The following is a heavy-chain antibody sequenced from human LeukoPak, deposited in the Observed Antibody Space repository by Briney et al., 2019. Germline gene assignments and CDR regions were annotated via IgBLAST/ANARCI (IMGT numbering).Heavy chain of an antibody. V-gene: IGHV3-9*01. CDR3: AKDRLPVGVLFDF. J-gene: IGHJ4*02. D-gene: IGHD1-26*01. CDR1: GFIFDDYA. Sequence: GGSLRLSCAASGFIFDDYAMHWVRHAPGKGLEWVSRISWNSGSIGYADSVMGRFTISRDNAKNSLYLQMNSLRGEDTALYYCAKDRLPVGVLFDFWGQGTLVTVSS. CDR2: ISWNSGSI.